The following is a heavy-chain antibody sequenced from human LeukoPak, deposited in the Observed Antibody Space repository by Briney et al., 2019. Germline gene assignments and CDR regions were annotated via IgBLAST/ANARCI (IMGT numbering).Heavy chain of an antibody. CDR1: GTSIKTYY. V-gene: IGHV4-59*01. Sequence: ASETLSLTCNVSGTSIKTYYWSWIRQPPGKGLEWIGYIFDRGTTNYNPSLESRVTISAETSKNQVSLKVKSVTAADTAVYYCARDYGSGSYYTHYMDVWGKGTTVTISS. D-gene: IGHD3-10*01. CDR3: ARDYGSGSYYTHYMDV. J-gene: IGHJ6*03. CDR2: IFDRGTT.